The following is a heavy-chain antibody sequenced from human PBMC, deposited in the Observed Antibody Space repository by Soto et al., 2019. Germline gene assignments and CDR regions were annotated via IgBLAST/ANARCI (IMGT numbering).Heavy chain of an antibody. D-gene: IGHD1-26*01. Sequence: GESLKISCKGSGYRFTKYWIGWVRQMSGKGLEWMGIIYPGDSDTTYSPSFQGQVTISADTSISTAHLQLSSLKAADTAMYYCACLSVGAPTGRFIDFWGQGTLVTGSS. J-gene: IGHJ4*02. V-gene: IGHV5-51*01. CDR2: IYPGDSDT. CDR3: ACLSVGAPTGRFIDF. CDR1: GYRFTKYW.